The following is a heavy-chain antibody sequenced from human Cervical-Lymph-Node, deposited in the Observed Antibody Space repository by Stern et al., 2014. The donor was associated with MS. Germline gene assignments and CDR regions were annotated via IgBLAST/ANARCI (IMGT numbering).Heavy chain of an antibody. CDR1: GYTFTSYG. CDR2: TSAYNGNT. V-gene: IGHV1-18*01. CDR3: ARWDIVAPIGFDY. J-gene: IGHJ4*02. D-gene: IGHD5-12*01. Sequence: VQLVESGAEVKKPGASVKVSCKASGYTFTSYGISWVRQAPGQRLEWMGWTSAYNGNTNYAQKLQGRVTMTPGPSTSTAYMELRSLRSDDTAVYYCARWDIVAPIGFDYWGQGTLVTVSS.